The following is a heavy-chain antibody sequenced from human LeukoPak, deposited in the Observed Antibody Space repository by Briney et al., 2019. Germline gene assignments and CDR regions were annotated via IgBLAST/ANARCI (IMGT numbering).Heavy chain of an antibody. CDR1: GFPFSNYA. D-gene: IGHD3-22*01. CDR2: ISDSGDRT. CDR3: AEELGTSGYHDY. Sequence: GGSLRLSCAASGFPFSNYAMTWVRQAPGKGLERVSGISDSGDRTYYADSVKGRFTISRDNSKNMLYLQMNSLRVEDTALYYCAEELGTSGYHDYWGQGTLVTVSS. J-gene: IGHJ4*02. V-gene: IGHV3-23*01.